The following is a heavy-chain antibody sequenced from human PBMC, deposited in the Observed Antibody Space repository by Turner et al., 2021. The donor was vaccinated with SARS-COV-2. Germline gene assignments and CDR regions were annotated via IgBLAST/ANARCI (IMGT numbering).Heavy chain of an antibody. Sequence: VQLVESGGGLVQPGGSLRLSCAVSGFTVSNNYMSWVRQAPVKGLEGVAVISYDGSNKYYADSVKGRFTISRDNSKNTLYLQMNSLRAEDTAVYYCAKGDQQHFDYWGQGTLVTVSS. J-gene: IGHJ4*02. V-gene: IGHV3-30*18. D-gene: IGHD6-13*01. CDR1: GFTVSNNY. CDR3: AKGDQQHFDY. CDR2: ISYDGSNK.